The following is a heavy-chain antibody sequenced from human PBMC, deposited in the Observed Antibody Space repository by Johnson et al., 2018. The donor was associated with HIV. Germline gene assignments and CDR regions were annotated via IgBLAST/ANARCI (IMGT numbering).Heavy chain of an antibody. J-gene: IGHJ3*01. CDR3: ARDSAEQVVDAIEL. Sequence: QVQLVESGGGVVQPGRSLRVSCAASGFTFSSYGMHWVRQAPGQGLEWVAVISYDGDTKYYADSVKGRFTISRDNSKNSLYLQMDSLRVEDTAVYYCARDSAEQVVDAIELWGRGTMVTVSS. CDR2: ISYDGDTK. CDR1: GFTFSSYG. V-gene: IGHV3-30*03. D-gene: IGHD1/OR15-1a*01.